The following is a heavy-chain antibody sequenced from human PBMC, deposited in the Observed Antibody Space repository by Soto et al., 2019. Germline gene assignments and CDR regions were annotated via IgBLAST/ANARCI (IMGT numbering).Heavy chain of an antibody. V-gene: IGHV4-59*01. D-gene: IGHD2-8*01. CDR1: GGSISSYY. Sequence: PSETLSLTCTVSGGSISSYYWSWVRQPPGKGLEWIGYMYYSGSTNYNPSLKSRVTMSVDTSKKRFSLKLTSVTAADTAVYYCARNVYTRWFDPWGQGTQVTVSS. J-gene: IGHJ5*02. CDR2: MYYSGST. CDR3: ARNVYTRWFDP.